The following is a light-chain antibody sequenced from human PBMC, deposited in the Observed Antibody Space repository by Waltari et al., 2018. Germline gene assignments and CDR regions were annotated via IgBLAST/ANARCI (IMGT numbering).Light chain of an antibody. CDR1: QYFETI. V-gene: IGKV6-21*01. CDR3: QQSRSFPLT. Sequence: EIVLTQSPDFQSGTQPEKVTITCRASQYFETILHWYQQKPGQSPKLVIKYASQPFSGVPSRFSGSGSGTDFTLTISSLEAEDAATYYCQQSRSFPLTFGGGTKVEIK. J-gene: IGKJ4*01. CDR2: YAS.